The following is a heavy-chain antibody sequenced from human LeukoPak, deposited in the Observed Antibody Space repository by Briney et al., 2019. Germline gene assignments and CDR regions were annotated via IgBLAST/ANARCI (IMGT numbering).Heavy chain of an antibody. CDR2: IYYSGST. D-gene: IGHD6-19*01. Sequence: SETLSLTCTVSGGSISSSSYYWGWIRQPPGKGLEWIGSIYYSGSTYYNPSLKSRVTISVDTSKNQCSLKLSSVTAADTAVYYCARPGLSRIAVAGSRVYWGQGTLVTVSS. J-gene: IGHJ4*02. CDR1: GGSISSSSYY. V-gene: IGHV4-39*01. CDR3: ARPGLSRIAVAGSRVY.